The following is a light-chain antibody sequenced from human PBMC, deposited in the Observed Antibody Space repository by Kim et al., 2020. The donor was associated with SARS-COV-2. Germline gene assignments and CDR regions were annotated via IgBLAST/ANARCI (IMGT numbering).Light chain of an antibody. CDR1: QSVSSY. Sequence: EIVLTQSPATLSLSPGERATLSCRASQSVSSYLAGYQQKPGQAPRLLIYDASNSATGIPARFSSSGSGTDFTRTISSLEHEDYAVDYCQQRSNWPPFTFGPGTKVDIK. CDR2: DAS. J-gene: IGKJ3*01. CDR3: QQRSNWPPFT. V-gene: IGKV3-11*01.